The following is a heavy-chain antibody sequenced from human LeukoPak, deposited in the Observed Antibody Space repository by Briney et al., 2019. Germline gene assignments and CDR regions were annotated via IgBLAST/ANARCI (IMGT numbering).Heavy chain of an antibody. CDR2: IYSGGST. D-gene: IGHD1-1*01. V-gene: IGHV3-53*01. J-gene: IGHJ4*02. CDR3: ARGALRGWNDFFDY. CDR1: GFTVSSNY. Sequence: GGSLRLSCAASGFTVSSNYMSWVRQAPGKGLEWVSVIYSGGSTYYADSVKGRFTISRDNSKNTLYLQMNSLRAEDTAVYYCARGALRGWNDFFDYWGQGTLVTVSS.